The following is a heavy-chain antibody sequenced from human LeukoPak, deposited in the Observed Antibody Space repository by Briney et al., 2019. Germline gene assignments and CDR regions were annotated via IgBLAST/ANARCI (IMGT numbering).Heavy chain of an antibody. V-gene: IGHV1-2*02. CDR1: GYTFTGYY. CDR2: ISPNSGGT. Sequence: AASVKVSCKASGYTFTGYYMHWVRQAPGQGLEWMGWISPNSGGTNYAQKFQGRVTMTRDTSISTAYMELSRLRSDDTAVYYCARDTYYDFWSGHYYYYMDVWGKGTTVTVSS. J-gene: IGHJ6*03. D-gene: IGHD3-3*01. CDR3: ARDTYYDFWSGHYYYYMDV.